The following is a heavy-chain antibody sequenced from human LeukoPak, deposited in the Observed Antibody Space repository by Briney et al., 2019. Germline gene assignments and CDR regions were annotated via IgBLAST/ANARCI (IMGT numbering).Heavy chain of an antibody. CDR3: ARSYSYCGGDCYTYYYYYGMDV. CDR1: GGTFSSYA. J-gene: IGHJ6*02. D-gene: IGHD2-21*02. Sequence: SVKVSCKASGGTFSSYAISWVRQAPGQGLEWMGGIIPIFGTANYAQKFQGRVTITADESTSTAYMELSSLRSEDTAVYYCARSYSYCGGDCYTYYYYYGMDVWGQGATVTVSS. V-gene: IGHV1-69*13. CDR2: IIPIFGTA.